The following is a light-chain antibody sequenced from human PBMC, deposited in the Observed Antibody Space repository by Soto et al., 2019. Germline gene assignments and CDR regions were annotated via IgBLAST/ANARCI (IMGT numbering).Light chain of an antibody. CDR1: NSNIGAGYN. V-gene: IGLV1-40*01. CDR2: GDS. Sequence: QSVLTQPPSVSGAPGQTVTISCTGSNSNIGAGYNVHWYHHLPGTAPKLLIYGDSNRPSGVPDRFSGSKSGTSASLAITGVQAEDEADYCCQSYDSSVSVVFGGGTKLTVL. J-gene: IGLJ2*01. CDR3: QSYDSSVSVV.